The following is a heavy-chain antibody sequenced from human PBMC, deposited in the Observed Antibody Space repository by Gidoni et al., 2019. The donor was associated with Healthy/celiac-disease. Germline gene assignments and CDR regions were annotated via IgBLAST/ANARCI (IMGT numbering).Heavy chain of an antibody. V-gene: IGHV2-26*01. D-gene: IGHD6-13*01. CDR3: ARIMAWAAAGTYHYYYGMDV. CDR1: GFSLSNARMG. Sequence: QVTLKESGPVLVKPTETLTLTCTVSGFSLSNARMGVSWIRQPPGTALEWLAHIFSNDEKSYSTSLKSRLTISKDTSKSQVVLTMTNMDPVDTATYYCARIMAWAAAGTYHYYYGMDVWGQGTTVTVSS. CDR2: IFSNDEK. J-gene: IGHJ6*02.